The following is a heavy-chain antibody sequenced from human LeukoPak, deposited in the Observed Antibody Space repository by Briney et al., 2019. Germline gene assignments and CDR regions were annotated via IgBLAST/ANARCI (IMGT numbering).Heavy chain of an antibody. CDR2: IDRGGGT. Sequence: GGSLRLSCEASGFSVSSNDMSWVRQAPGKGLECVSVIDRGGGTFYADSVKGRFTISRDNSKNTLYLQMNSLRVEDTAEFYCAKRVGYGYGMDVWGQGTTVTVSS. D-gene: IGHD6-13*01. J-gene: IGHJ6*02. CDR1: GFSVSSND. CDR3: AKRVGYGYGMDV. V-gene: IGHV3-53*01.